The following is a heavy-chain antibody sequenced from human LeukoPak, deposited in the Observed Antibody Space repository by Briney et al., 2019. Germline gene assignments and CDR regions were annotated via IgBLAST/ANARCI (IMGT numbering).Heavy chain of an antibody. CDR2: IYYSGNT. Sequence: PSETLSLTCTVSGGSISSGDYYWSWIRQPPGKGLEWIGYIYYSGNTYYNPSLKSRVTISVDTSKNQFSLKLSSVTAADTAVYYCARGRDYYDSSGYDYWGQGTLVTVSS. CDR3: ARGRDYYDSSGYDY. CDR1: GGSISSGDYY. J-gene: IGHJ4*02. V-gene: IGHV4-30-4*01. D-gene: IGHD3-22*01.